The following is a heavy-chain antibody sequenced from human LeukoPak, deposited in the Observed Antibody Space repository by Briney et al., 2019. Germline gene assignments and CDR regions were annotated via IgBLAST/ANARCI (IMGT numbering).Heavy chain of an antibody. Sequence: ASVKVSCKASGYTFTTFGITWVRQAPGQGPEWMGWISTYNGNTNYAQNLQGRVTMTTDTSTSTAYMELRSLTSDDTAVYYCARVGADCSDGNCYWGQGTLVTVSS. V-gene: IGHV1-18*01. CDR3: ARVGADCSDGNCY. J-gene: IGHJ4*02. D-gene: IGHD2-15*01. CDR2: ISTYNGNT. CDR1: GYTFTTFG.